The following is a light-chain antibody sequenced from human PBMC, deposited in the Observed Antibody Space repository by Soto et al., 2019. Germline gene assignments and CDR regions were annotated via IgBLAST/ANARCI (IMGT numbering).Light chain of an antibody. CDR1: SSNIGSNY. V-gene: IGLV1-47*01. Sequence: QSVLTQPPSPSGTPGQRVTNYCSGSSSNIGSNYVYWYQQLPGTAPKLLIYRNNQRPSGVPDRFSGSKSGTSASLAISGLRSADEADYYCAAWDDSLSGWVFRGGTKLTAL. CDR3: AAWDDSLSGWV. J-gene: IGLJ3*02. CDR2: RNN.